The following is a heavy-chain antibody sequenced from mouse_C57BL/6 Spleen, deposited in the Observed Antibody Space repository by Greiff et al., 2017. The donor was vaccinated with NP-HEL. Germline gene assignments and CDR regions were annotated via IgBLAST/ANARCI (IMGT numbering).Heavy chain of an antibody. CDR2: IYPGDGDT. V-gene: IGHV1-82*01. D-gene: IGHD1-1*01. CDR3: ARWPTVVDFDY. Sequence: QVQLQQSGPELVKPGASVKISCKASGYAFSSSWMNWVKQRPGKGLEWIGRIYPGDGDTNYNGKFKGKATLTADKSSSTAYMQLSSLTSEDSAVYFCARWPTVVDFDYWGQGTTLTVSS. CDR1: GYAFSSSW. J-gene: IGHJ2*01.